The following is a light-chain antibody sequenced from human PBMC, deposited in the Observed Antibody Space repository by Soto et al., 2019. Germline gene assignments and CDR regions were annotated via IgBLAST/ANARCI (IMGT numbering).Light chain of an antibody. Sequence: EIVMTQSPATLSASPGEIATLSCSSSQSVSSNLAWYQQKPGQAPRLLIYGASTRATGIPARFSGSGSGTEFTLTISSLQSEDFAVYYCQQYNNWPPITFGQGTRLEIK. CDR3: QQYNNWPPIT. CDR2: GAS. CDR1: QSVSSN. V-gene: IGKV3-15*01. J-gene: IGKJ5*01.